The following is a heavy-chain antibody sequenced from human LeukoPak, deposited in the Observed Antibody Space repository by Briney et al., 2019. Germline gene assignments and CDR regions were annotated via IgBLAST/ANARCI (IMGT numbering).Heavy chain of an antibody. V-gene: IGHV3-48*01. CDR3: ARGPHSLDY. CDR2: IAYTGTI. J-gene: IGHJ4*02. Sequence: GGSLRLSCTASGFSFSSYSMNWVRQAPGKGLEWVAYIAYTGTIRYADSVRGRFAISRDNAKSSLFLQLNSLRAEDTAVYYCARGPHSLDYWGQGTLVTVSS. CDR1: GFSFSSYS.